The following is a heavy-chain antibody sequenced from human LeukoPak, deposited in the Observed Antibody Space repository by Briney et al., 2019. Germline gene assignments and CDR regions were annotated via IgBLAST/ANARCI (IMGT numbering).Heavy chain of an antibody. CDR1: GGSISSYY. CDR2: IYYSGST. D-gene: IGHD6-13*01. CDR3: ARHSTSLWASWSFDY. J-gene: IGHJ4*02. V-gene: IGHV4-59*08. Sequence: PSETLSLTCTVSGGSISSYYWSWIRQPPGKGLEWIGYIYYSGSTNYNPSLKSRVTISVDTSKNQFSLKLSSVTAADTAVYYCARHSTSLWASWSFDYWGQGTLVTVSS.